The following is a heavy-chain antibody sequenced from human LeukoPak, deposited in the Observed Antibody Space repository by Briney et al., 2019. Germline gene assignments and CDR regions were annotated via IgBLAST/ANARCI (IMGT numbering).Heavy chain of an antibody. CDR3: ARDCYYGSGSYHNWFDP. D-gene: IGHD3-10*01. V-gene: IGHV4-31*03. CDR1: GGSISSGGYY. J-gene: IGHJ5*02. CDR2: IYYSGST. Sequence: SQTLSLTCTVSGGSISSGGYYWSWIRQHPGKGLEWIGYIYYSGSTYYNPSLKSRDTISVDTSKNQFSLKLSSVTAADTAVYYCARDCYYGSGSYHNWFDPWGQGTLVTVSS.